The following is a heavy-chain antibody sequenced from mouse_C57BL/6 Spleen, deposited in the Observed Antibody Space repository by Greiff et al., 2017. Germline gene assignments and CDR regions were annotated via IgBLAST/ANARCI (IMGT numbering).Heavy chain of an antibody. CDR3: VSQLLGYFDV. V-gene: IGHV10-1*01. Sequence: GGGLVQPKGSLKLSCAASGFSFNTYAMNWVRQAPGKGLEWVARIRSKSNNYATYYADSVKDRFTISRDDSESMLYLQMNNLKTEDTAMYYCVSQLLGYFDVWGTGTTVTVSS. D-gene: IGHD1-1*01. J-gene: IGHJ1*03. CDR1: GFSFNTYA. CDR2: IRSKSNNYAT.